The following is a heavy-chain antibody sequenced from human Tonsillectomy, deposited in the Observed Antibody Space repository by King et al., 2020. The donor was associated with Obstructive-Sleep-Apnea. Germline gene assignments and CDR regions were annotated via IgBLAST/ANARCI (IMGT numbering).Heavy chain of an antibody. CDR3: AKPFKGEMATINY. CDR2: ISNDGINK. CDR1: GFTFSSYG. Sequence: VQLVESGGGVVQPGRSLRLSCAASGFTFSSYGMHWVRQAPGKGLEWVAVISNDGINKYYADSVKGRFTISRDNSKNTLSLQMNSLGAEDTAVYYCAKPFKGEMATINYWGQGTLVTVSS. J-gene: IGHJ4*02. V-gene: IGHV3-30*18. D-gene: IGHD5-24*01.